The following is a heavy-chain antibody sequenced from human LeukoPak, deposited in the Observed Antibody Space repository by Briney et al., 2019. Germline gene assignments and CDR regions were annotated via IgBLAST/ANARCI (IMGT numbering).Heavy chain of an antibody. CDR1: GGSFSGYY. Sequence: ASETLSLTCAVYGGSFSGYYWSWIRQPPGKGLEWIGEINHSGSTNYNPSLKSRVTISVDTSKNQFSLKLSSVTAADTAVYYCARRSTVTTIDWGQGTLVTVSS. CDR3: ARRSTVTTID. J-gene: IGHJ4*02. D-gene: IGHD4-17*01. V-gene: IGHV4-34*01. CDR2: INHSGST.